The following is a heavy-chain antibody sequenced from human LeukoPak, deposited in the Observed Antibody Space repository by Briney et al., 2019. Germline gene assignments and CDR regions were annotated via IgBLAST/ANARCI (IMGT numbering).Heavy chain of an antibody. CDR3: ARDLFAYYYDTGAFDI. V-gene: IGHV1-18*01. CDR1: GYTFTSYG. Sequence: ASVKVSCKASGYTFTSYGISWVRQAPGQGLEWMGWISAYNGNTNYAQKLQGRVTMTTDTSTSTAYMEPRSLRSDDTAVYYCARDLFAYYYDTGAFDIWGQGTMVTVSS. J-gene: IGHJ3*02. D-gene: IGHD3-22*01. CDR2: ISAYNGNT.